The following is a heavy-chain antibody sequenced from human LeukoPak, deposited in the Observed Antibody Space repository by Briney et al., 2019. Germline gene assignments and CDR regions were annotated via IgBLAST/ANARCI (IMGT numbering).Heavy chain of an antibody. CDR1: GGSIISYY. D-gene: IGHD5-24*01. V-gene: IGHV4-59*08. J-gene: IGHJ5*02. CDR2: IYSSGST. CDR3: ARLESASFDP. Sequence: KASETLSLTCTVSGGSIISYYWSWIRQPPGKGLEYIGYIYSSGSTNYNPSLKSRVTISVDTSKNHFSLKLSSVTAADTAVYYCARLESASFDPWGQGTLVTVSS.